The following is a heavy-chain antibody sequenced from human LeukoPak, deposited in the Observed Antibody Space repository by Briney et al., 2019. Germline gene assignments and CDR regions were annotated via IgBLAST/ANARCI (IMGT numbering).Heavy chain of an antibody. CDR1: GFTFSGYA. D-gene: IGHD3-9*01. CDR3: ARDHDNFFDY. Sequence: PGGSLRLSCAASGFTFSGYAMSWVRQAPGKGLKWVSAITTSGDKAYNVDSVKGRCTMSRDNIKNTLYLQMNSLGADDTAVYYCARDHDNFFDYWGQGTLVSVST. V-gene: IGHV3-23*01. CDR2: ITTSGDKA. J-gene: IGHJ4*02.